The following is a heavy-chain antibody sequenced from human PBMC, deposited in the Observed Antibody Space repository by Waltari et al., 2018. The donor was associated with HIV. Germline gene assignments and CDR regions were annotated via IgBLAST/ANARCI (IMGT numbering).Heavy chain of an antibody. J-gene: IGHJ4*02. CDR3: ARHVFLDYYDSSDYYDRDY. V-gene: IGHV5-10-1*01. CDR2: IEPSDPYT. Sequence: EVQLVQSGAEVKRPGESLRISCKGSGYSFTSYWISWVRQMPGKGLEWMGRIEPSDPYTNYSPSFQGHVTISADKSISTAYLQWSSLKASDTAMYYCARHVFLDYYDSSDYYDRDYWGQGTLVIVSS. CDR1: GYSFTSYW. D-gene: IGHD3-22*01.